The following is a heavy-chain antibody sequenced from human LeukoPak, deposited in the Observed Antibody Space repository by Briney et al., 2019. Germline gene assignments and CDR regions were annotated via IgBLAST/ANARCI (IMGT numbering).Heavy chain of an antibody. V-gene: IGHV3-13*01. CDR1: GFRFSGYG. J-gene: IGHJ4*02. CDR2: IGTAGDT. CDR3: ARDFRPPIGPPFDY. Sequence: GGSLRLSCAASGFRFSGYGMHWVRQATGKGLERVSAIGTAGDTYYPGSVKGRFTISRENAKNSLYLQMNSLRAGDTAVYYCARDFRPPIGPPFDYWGQGTLVTVSS. D-gene: IGHD3/OR15-3a*01.